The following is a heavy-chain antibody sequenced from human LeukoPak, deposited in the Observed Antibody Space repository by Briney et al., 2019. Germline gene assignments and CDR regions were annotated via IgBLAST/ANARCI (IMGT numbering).Heavy chain of an antibody. CDR2: ISGSGGST. Sequence: GGSLRLSCAASGFTFSSYAMSWVRQAPGKGLEWVSAISGSGGSTYYADSVKGRFTISRDNSKNTLYLQMNSLRAEDTAVYYCAKGSRYSYGLADPYYFDYWGQGTLVTVSS. CDR1: GFTFSSYA. V-gene: IGHV3-23*01. D-gene: IGHD5-18*01. J-gene: IGHJ4*02. CDR3: AKGSRYSYGLADPYYFDY.